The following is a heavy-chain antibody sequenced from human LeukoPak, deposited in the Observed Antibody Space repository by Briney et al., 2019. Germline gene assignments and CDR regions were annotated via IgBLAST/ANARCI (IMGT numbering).Heavy chain of an antibody. Sequence: SETLSLTCSVSRGSISSYYSSWIRQPPGKGLEWIGYIYYSGSTNYNPSLRSRVTISVDTSKNQFSLKLSSVTAADTAVYYCAREHYDILTGLDIDAFDIWGPGTRVTVSS. V-gene: IGHV4-59*01. CDR2: IYYSGST. CDR3: AREHYDILTGLDIDAFDI. CDR1: RGSISSYY. D-gene: IGHD3-9*01. J-gene: IGHJ3*02.